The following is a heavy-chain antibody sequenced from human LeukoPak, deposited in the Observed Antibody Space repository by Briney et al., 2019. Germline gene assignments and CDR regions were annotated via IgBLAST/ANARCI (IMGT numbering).Heavy chain of an antibody. V-gene: IGHV4-39*01. CDR1: GVSISSSNSY. CDR3: ARQGYSYGYYYYYYMDV. J-gene: IGHJ6*03. D-gene: IGHD5-18*01. CDR2: IYYSGNT. Sequence: PSETLSLTCTVSGVSISSSNSYWGWIRQPPGKGLEWIGSIYYSGNTYYNASLKSQVSISIDTSKNQFSLKLSSVTAADTAVYYCARQGYSYGYYYYYYMDVWGKGTTVTISS.